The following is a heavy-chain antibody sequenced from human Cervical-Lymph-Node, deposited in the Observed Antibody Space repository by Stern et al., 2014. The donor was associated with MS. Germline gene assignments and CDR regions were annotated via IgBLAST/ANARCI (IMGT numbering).Heavy chain of an antibody. CDR2: IITRRST. Sequence: VQLVQSGGGLVQPGGSLRLSCAASGFTFSNYRINWVRQAPGKGLEWISYIITRRSTYYADSVKGRFTISRDNAKNSLYLQMNSLRAEDTAVYHCATLDYWGQGTLVTVSS. CDR3: ATLDY. CDR1: GFTFSNYR. J-gene: IGHJ4*02. V-gene: IGHV3-48*01.